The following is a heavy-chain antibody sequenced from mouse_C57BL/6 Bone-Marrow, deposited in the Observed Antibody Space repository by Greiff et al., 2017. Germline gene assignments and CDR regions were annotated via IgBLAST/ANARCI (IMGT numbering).Heavy chain of an antibody. CDR3: ARRVYDGDCEY. CDR1: GYTFTDYY. Sequence: VQLQQSGAELVLPGASVNLSCKASGYTFTDYYMHWVKQRPGQGLEWIGGIDPSASYTTYNHKFKGKSTLTVDKSSSTAYMQLSSLTSEDSAVYYGARRVYDGDCEYWGQGTTGTVAA. V-gene: IGHV1-69*01. J-gene: IGHJ3*01. CDR2: IDPSASYT. D-gene: IGHD2-3*01.